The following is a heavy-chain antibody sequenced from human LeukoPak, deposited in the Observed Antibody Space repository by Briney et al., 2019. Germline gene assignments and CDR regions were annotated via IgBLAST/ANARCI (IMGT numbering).Heavy chain of an antibody. CDR3: ARRYISGYDTPLWFDP. D-gene: IGHD5-12*01. CDR1: GGTFSSYA. V-gene: IGHV1-69*05. CDR2: IIPIFGTA. Sequence: ASVKVSCKASGGTFSSYAISWVRQAPGQGLEWMGGIIPIFGTANYAQKFQGRVTITTDESTSTAYMELSSLRAEDTAVYYCARRYISGYDTPLWFDPWGQGTLVTVSS. J-gene: IGHJ5*02.